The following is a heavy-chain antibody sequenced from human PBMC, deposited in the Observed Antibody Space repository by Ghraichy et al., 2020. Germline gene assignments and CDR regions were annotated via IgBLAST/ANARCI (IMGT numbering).Heavy chain of an antibody. CDR1: GFTFSSYW. J-gene: IGHJ4*02. CDR2: IKPDGSEK. V-gene: IGHV3-7*03. D-gene: IGHD2-21*01. CDR3: ARGAHM. Sequence: GSLRLSCVASGFTFSSYWMSWVRQAPGKGLEGVATIKPDGSEKFYVDSMKGRFTIFRDNAKNSLYLQMTGLGAEDTAVYYCARGAHMRGQGTLVTVSS.